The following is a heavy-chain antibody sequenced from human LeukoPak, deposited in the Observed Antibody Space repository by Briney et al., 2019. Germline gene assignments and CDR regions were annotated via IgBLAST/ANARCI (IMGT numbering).Heavy chain of an antibody. D-gene: IGHD2-2*01. CDR3: AKEGVVPGEE. V-gene: IGHV3-23*01. CDR2: ISGSGGST. Sequence: GGSLRLSCEASGFTFSSHWMGWVRQAPGEGLEWVSAISGSGGSTYYADSVKGRFTISRDNSKNTLYLQMNSLRAEDTAVYYCAKEGVVPGEEWGQGTLVTVSS. J-gene: IGHJ4*02. CDR1: GFTFSSHW.